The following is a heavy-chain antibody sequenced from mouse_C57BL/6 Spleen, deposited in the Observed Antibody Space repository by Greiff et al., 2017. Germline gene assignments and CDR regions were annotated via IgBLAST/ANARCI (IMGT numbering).Heavy chain of an antibody. CDR3: ARERPFITTVVTPYFDY. J-gene: IGHJ2*01. CDR1: GYSITSGYY. Sequence: EVQLQESGPGLVKPSQSLSLTCSVTGYSITSGYYWNWIRQFPGNKLEWMGYISYDGSNNYNPSLKNRISITRDTSKNQFFLKLNSVTTEDTATYYCARERPFITTVVTPYFDYWGQGTTLTVSS. D-gene: IGHD1-1*01. V-gene: IGHV3-6*01. CDR2: ISYDGSN.